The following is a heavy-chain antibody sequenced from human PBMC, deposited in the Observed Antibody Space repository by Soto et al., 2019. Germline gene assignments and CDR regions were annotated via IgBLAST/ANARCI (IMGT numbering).Heavy chain of an antibody. D-gene: IGHD4-17*01. CDR3: ARLEHDCGGNSERVYSYYGMDV. CDR2: IIPIFGTA. Sequence: QVQLVQSGAEVKKPGSSVKVSCKASGGTFSSYAISWVRQAPGQGLEWMGGIIPIFGTANYAQKFQGRVTITADESTSTAYMELSSLRSEDTAVYYCARLEHDCGGNSERVYSYYGMDVWGQGTTVTVSS. V-gene: IGHV1-69*01. J-gene: IGHJ6*02. CDR1: GGTFSSYA.